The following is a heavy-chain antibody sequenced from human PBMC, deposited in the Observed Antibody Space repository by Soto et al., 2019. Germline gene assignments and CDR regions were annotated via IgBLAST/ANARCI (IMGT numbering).Heavy chain of an antibody. CDR2: ITGSGDST. D-gene: IGHD3-3*01. V-gene: IGHV3-23*01. CDR1: GFTFSIYA. J-gene: IGHJ4*02. Sequence: VQLLESGGGLVQPGGSLRLSCAASGFTFSIYAMSWVRQAPGKGLEWVSAITGSGDSTYYADSVKSRFTVSRDNSKNTLYLQMSSLRAEVTAVYYCAKVFVFTIREGLDYWGRGTLVTVSS. CDR3: AKVFVFTIREGLDY.